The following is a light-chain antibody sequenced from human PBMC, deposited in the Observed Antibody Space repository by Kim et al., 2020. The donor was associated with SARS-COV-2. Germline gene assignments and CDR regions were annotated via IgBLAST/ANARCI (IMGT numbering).Light chain of an antibody. CDR3: GTWDSSLSAVV. CDR1: RSNIGNNY. V-gene: IGLV1-51*01. J-gene: IGLJ3*02. Sequence: GQKVTFSCSGSRSNIGNNYVSWYQQLPGTAPKLLIYDNNKRPSGIPDRFSGSKSGTSATLGITGLQTGDEADYYCGTWDSSLSAVVFGGGTQLNVL. CDR2: DNN.